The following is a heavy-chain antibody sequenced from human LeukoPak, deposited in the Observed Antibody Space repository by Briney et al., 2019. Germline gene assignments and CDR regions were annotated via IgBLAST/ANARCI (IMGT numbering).Heavy chain of an antibody. CDR1: GFTFSSYA. CDR2: ISYDGSNK. V-gene: IGHV3-30-3*01. Sequence: GGSLRLSCAASGFTFSSYALHWVRQAPGKGLEWVAFISYDGSNKYYADSVKGRFTISRDNSKNTLYLQMNSLRAEDTAVYYCARQQLVWDYAFDIWGQGTMVTVSS. D-gene: IGHD6-6*01. CDR3: ARQQLVWDYAFDI. J-gene: IGHJ3*02.